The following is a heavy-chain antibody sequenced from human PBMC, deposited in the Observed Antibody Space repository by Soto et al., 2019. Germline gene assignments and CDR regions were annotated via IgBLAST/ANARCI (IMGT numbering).Heavy chain of an antibody. CDR3: AKDWGPVQWELPYDAFDI. Sequence: GGSLRLSCAASGFTFSSYAMSWVRQAPGKGLEWVSAISGSGGSTYYADSVKGRFTISRDNSKNTLYLQMNSLRAEDTAVYYCAKDWGPVQWELPYDAFDIWGQGTMVTVSS. D-gene: IGHD1-26*01. J-gene: IGHJ3*02. CDR1: GFTFSSYA. V-gene: IGHV3-23*01. CDR2: ISGSGGST.